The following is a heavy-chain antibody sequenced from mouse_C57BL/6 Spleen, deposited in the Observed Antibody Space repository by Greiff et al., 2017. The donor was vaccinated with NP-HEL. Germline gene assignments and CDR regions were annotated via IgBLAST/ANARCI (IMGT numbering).Heavy chain of an antibody. D-gene: IGHD1-1*01. J-gene: IGHJ1*03. CDR2: ISDGGSYT. CDR3: ARAHGSSYGYFDV. V-gene: IGHV5-4*01. Sequence: EVQLVESGGGLVKPGGSLKLSCAASGFTFSSYAMSWVRQTPEKRLEWVATISDGGSYTYYPDNVKGRFTISRDNAKNNLYLQMSHLKSEDTAMYYCARAHGSSYGYFDVWGTGTTVTVSS. CDR1: GFTFSSYA.